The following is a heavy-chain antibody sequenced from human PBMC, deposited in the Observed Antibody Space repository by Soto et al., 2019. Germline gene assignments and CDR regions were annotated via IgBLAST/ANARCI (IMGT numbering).Heavy chain of an antibody. CDR1: GFTFIDYG. CDR3: AKEGSPKVSRWDDY. Sequence: QVQLAESGGGVVQPGGSLRLSCAASGFTFIDYGIDWIRQAPGKGLEWVAVISHEGGTQYYADSVRGRFTVSRDNSKNILYLQMDSLRPEDTAVYFCAKEGSPKVSRWDDYWGQGTLVTVSS. CDR2: ISHEGGTQ. D-gene: IGHD1-26*01. J-gene: IGHJ4*02. V-gene: IGHV3-30*18.